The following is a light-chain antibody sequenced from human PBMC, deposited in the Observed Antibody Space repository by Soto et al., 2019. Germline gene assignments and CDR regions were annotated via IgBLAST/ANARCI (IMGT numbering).Light chain of an antibody. Sequence: QSALTQPASVSGSPGQSITISCAGTSSDVGGYNYVSWYQQHPGTAPKLMIYDVTNRPSGVSNRFSGSKSGNTASLTISGLQAEDEADYYCSSYTSRSTDVFGAGTKLTVL. V-gene: IGLV2-14*01. CDR1: SSDVGGYNY. CDR3: SSYTSRSTDV. CDR2: DVT. J-gene: IGLJ1*01.